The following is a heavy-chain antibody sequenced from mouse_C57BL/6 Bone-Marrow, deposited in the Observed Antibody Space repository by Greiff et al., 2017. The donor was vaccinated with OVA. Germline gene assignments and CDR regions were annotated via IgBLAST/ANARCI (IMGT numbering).Heavy chain of an antibody. J-gene: IGHJ3*01. Sequence: EVQVVESGGGLVQPGGSMKLSCAASGFTFSDAWMDWVRQSPEKGLEWVAEIRNKANNHATYYAESVKGRFTISRDDSKSSVYLQMNSLRAEDTGIYYCTPAYYSNYGGFAYWGQGTLVTVSA. CDR1: GFTFSDAW. D-gene: IGHD2-5*01. V-gene: IGHV6-6*01. CDR3: TPAYYSNYGGFAY. CDR2: IRNKANNHAT.